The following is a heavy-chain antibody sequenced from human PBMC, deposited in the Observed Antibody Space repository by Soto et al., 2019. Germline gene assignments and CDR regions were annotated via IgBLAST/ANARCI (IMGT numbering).Heavy chain of an antibody. CDR3: ARVGRLLREADS. CDR1: GGSISGFY. CDR2: IYYTGST. V-gene: IGHV4-59*01. J-gene: IGHJ4*02. D-gene: IGHD3-22*01. Sequence: QVQLQESGPGLLKSSETLSLTCTVSGGSISGFYWSWIRQPPGNGLEWLGYIYYTGSTNYNPSLTSRVTISLDTSSNQFALKLSSVTAADTAVYYCARVGRLLREADSWGQGTLVTVSS.